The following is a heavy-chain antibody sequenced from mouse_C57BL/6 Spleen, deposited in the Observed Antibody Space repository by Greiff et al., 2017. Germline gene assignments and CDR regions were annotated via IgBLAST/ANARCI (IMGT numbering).Heavy chain of an antibody. Sequence: EVHLVESGGGLVKPGGSLKLSCAASGFTFSDYGMHWVRQAPEKGLEWVAYISSGSSTIYYADTVKGRFTISRDNAKNTLFLQMTSLKSDDTAMYYCARRGTGTLDYWGQGTTLTVSS. CDR1: GFTFSDYG. J-gene: IGHJ2*01. D-gene: IGHD4-1*01. V-gene: IGHV5-17*01. CDR2: ISSGSSTI. CDR3: ARRGTGTLDY.